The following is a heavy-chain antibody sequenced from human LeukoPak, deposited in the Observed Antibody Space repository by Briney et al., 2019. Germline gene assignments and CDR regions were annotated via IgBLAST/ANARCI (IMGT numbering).Heavy chain of an antibody. CDR2: IYHSGST. V-gene: IGHV4-30-2*01. Sequence: SETLSLTCAVSGGSISSGGYSWSWIRQPPGKGLEWIEYIYHSGSTYYNPSLKSRVTISVDRSKNQFSLKLSSVTAADTAVYYCARGTVTRPYCSSTSCPNWFDPWGQGTLVTVSS. CDR1: GGSISSGGYS. D-gene: IGHD2-2*01. CDR3: ARGTVTRPYCSSTSCPNWFDP. J-gene: IGHJ5*02.